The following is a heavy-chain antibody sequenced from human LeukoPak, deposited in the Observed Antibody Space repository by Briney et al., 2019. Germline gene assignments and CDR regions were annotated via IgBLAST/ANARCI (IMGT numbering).Heavy chain of an antibody. D-gene: IGHD6-19*01. Sequence: GGSLRLSCVASGFTFSTYEMNWVRQAPGKGLEWVSYISSSGTTIHYADSVKGRFTISRDNAKNSLYLQMNSLRAEDTAVYYCARDPASGGWSFDFWGQGTLVTVSS. CDR2: ISSSGTTI. CDR3: ARDPASGGWSFDF. V-gene: IGHV3-48*03. CDR1: GFTFSTYE. J-gene: IGHJ4*02.